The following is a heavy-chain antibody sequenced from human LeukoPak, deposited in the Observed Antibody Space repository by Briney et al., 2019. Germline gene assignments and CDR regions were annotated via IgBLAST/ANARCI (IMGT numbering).Heavy chain of an antibody. Sequence: GESLKISCKGSGYSFTSYWIGWVRQMPGKGLEWRGIIYPGDSDTRYSPSFQGQVTISADKSISTAYLQWSSLKASDTATYYCARGYCSGGSCHSGYMIWGQGTLVTVSS. CDR3: ARGYCSGGSCHSGYMI. CDR2: IYPGDSDT. D-gene: IGHD2-15*01. CDR1: GYSFTSYW. V-gene: IGHV5-51*01. J-gene: IGHJ4*02.